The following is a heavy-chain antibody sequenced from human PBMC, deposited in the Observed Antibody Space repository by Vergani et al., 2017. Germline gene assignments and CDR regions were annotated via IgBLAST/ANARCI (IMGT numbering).Heavy chain of an antibody. CDR3: ANRRGSTEGSGGYYFDY. D-gene: IGHD3-10*01. Sequence: QITLKESGPTLVKPTQTLTLTCTFSGFSLSTSGVGVGWIRQPPGKALEWLALIYWDDDKRYSPSLKSRLTITKDTSKNQVVLTMTNMDPVDTATYYCANRRGSTEGSGGYYFDYWGQGTLVTVSS. CDR2: IYWDDDK. J-gene: IGHJ4*02. V-gene: IGHV2-5*02. CDR1: GFSLSTSGVG.